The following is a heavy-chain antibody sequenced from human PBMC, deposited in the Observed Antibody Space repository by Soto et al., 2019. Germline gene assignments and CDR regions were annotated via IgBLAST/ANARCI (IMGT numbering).Heavy chain of an antibody. V-gene: IGHV4-34*01. J-gene: IGHJ6*03. CDR1: GGSFSGYY. CDR3: ARGQGTMVRGGFYYYYYYMDV. D-gene: IGHD3-10*01. Sequence: ASETLSLTCAFYGGSFSGYYWSWIRQPPGKGLEWIGEINHSGSTNYNPSLKSRVTISVDTSKNQFSLKLSSVTAADTAVYYCARGQGTMVRGGFYYYYYYMDVWGKGTTVTVSS. CDR2: INHSGST.